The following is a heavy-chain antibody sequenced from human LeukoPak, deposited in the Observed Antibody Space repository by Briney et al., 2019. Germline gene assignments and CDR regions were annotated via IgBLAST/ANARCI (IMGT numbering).Heavy chain of an antibody. D-gene: IGHD3-9*01. V-gene: IGHV1-24*01. CDR1: GYTLTELS. Sequence: ASVKVSCKVSGYTLTELSMHWVRQAPGKGLEWMGGFDPEDGETIYAQKFQGRVTITADESTSTAYMELSSLRSEDTAVYYCASRTVRGYFDWVFDYWGQGTLVTVSS. J-gene: IGHJ4*02. CDR2: FDPEDGET. CDR3: ASRTVRGYFDWVFDY.